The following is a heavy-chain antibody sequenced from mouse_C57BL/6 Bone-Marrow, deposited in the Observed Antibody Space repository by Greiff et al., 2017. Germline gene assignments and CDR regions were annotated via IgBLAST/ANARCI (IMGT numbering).Heavy chain of an antibody. CDR1: GYTFTSYW. Sequence: QVQLQQPGADLVKPGASVKLSCKASGYTFTSYWMQWVKQRPGQGLEWIGEIDPSDSYTNYNQKFKGKATLTVDTSSSTAYMQLSSLTSEDSAVYYCARGYGSNYFDYWGQGTTLTVSS. J-gene: IGHJ2*01. D-gene: IGHD1-1*01. V-gene: IGHV1-50*01. CDR3: ARGYGSNYFDY. CDR2: IDPSDSYT.